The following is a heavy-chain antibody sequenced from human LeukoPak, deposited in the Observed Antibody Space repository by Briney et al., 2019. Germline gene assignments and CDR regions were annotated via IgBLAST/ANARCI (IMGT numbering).Heavy chain of an antibody. V-gene: IGHV3-23*01. CDR3: AKDQGPISSAWYFHQ. CDR1: GFAFSSYA. D-gene: IGHD6-19*01. J-gene: IGHJ1*01. Sequence: PGGSLRLSCAASGFAFSSYAMSWVRQAPGKGLEWVSTISGGGVYTYYADSVKGRFTISRDSSENTLYLQMNSLRAGDTAAYYCAKDQGPISSAWYFHQWGQGTLVTVSS. CDR2: ISGGGVYT.